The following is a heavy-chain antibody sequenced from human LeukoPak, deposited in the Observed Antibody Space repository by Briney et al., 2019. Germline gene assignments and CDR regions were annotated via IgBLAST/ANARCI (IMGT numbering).Heavy chain of an antibody. J-gene: IGHJ4*02. CDR2: IYHSGST. D-gene: IGHD3-22*01. V-gene: IGHV4-59*12. Sequence: SETLSLTCTVSGGSISPYYWSWIRQPPGKGLEWIGYIYHSGSTNYNPSLKSRVTISVDKSKNQFSLKLSSVTAADTAVYYCARAPISGYSDYWGQGTLVTVSS. CDR3: ARAPISGYSDY. CDR1: GGSISPYY.